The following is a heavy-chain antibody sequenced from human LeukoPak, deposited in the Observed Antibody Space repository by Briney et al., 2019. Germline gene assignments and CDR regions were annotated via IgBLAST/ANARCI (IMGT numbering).Heavy chain of an antibody. D-gene: IGHD2-15*01. CDR2: ISSSSTI. CDR3: ARGGRGYCSGGSCYGFAFDI. V-gene: IGHV3-48*01. J-gene: IGHJ3*02. CDR1: GFTFSSYS. Sequence: PGGSLRLSCAVSGFTFSSYSMNWVRQAPGKGLEWVSYISSSSTIYYADSVKGRFTISRDNAKNSLYLQMNSLRAEDTAVYYCARGGRGYCSGGSCYGFAFDIWGQGTMVTVSS.